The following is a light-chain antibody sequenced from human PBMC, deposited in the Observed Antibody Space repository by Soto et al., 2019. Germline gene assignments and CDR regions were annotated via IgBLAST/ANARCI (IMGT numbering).Light chain of an antibody. CDR2: DVT. Sequence: QSARVHLAPFSGLPGRSSPTSSPGASSAFGGYNQVSWYQQHPGKAPRRLIYDVTDRASGVSDRFSGCKSGNTASMTISGLQAEEEAHYHCSSYSSYNNQWLFGGG. V-gene: IGLV2-14*01. CDR3: SSYSSYNNQWL. CDR1: SSAFGGYNQ. J-gene: IGLJ7*01.